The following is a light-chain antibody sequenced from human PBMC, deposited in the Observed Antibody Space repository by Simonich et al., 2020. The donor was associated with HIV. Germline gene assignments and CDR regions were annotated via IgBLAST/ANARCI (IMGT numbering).Light chain of an antibody. CDR1: QSVLYSSNNKNY. V-gene: IGKV4-1*01. Sequence: DIVMTQSPDSLAVSLGERATLNCKSSQSVLYSSNNKNYLVWYQQKPGQPPKLLIYWASTRESGVPDRFSGSGSGTDFTLTISSLQAEDVAVYYCQQYYTTPRTFAQGTKVEIK. J-gene: IGKJ1*01. CDR2: WAS. CDR3: QQYYTTPRT.